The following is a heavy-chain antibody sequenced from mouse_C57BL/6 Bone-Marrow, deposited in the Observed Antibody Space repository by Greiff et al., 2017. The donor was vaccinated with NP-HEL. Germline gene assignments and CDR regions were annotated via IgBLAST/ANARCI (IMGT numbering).Heavy chain of an antibody. CDR3: TPYCSNYVFAY. CDR2: IRLKSDNYAT. Sequence: LQQSGGGLVQPGGSMKLSCVASGFTFSNYWMNWVRQSPEKGLEWVAKIRLKSDNYATHYAESVKGRFTISRDDSKSSVYLQINNLRAEDTEIYYCTPYCSNYVFAYWGQGTLVTVSA. J-gene: IGHJ3*01. CDR1: GFTFSNYW. D-gene: IGHD2-5*01. V-gene: IGHV6-3*01.